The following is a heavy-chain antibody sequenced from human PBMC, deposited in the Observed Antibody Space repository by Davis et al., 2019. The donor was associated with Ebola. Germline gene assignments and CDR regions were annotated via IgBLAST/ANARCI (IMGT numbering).Heavy chain of an antibody. CDR1: GFTFSSYA. CDR3: ANVDTAMGTGY. J-gene: IGHJ4*02. CDR2: ISGSGGST. D-gene: IGHD5-18*01. V-gene: IGHV3-23*01. Sequence: GESLKIPCAASGFTFSSYAMSWVRQAPGKGLEWVSAISGSGGSTYYADSVQSRFTISRDNSKNTLYLQMNSLRAEDTAVYYCANVDTAMGTGYWGQGTLVTVSS.